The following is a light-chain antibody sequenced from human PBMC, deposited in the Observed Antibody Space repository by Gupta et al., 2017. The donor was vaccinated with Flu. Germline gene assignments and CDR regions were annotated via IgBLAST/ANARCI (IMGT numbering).Light chain of an antibody. CDR1: SSDVGGYNY. J-gene: IGLJ3*02. CDR2: EVS. CDR3: SSYTSSTLV. Sequence: QSALTQPASVSGSPGQSITISCTGTSSDVGGYNYVSWYQQHPGKAPKLMIYEVSNRLSGVSNRLSGSKSGNTASLTISGPQAEDEADYYCSSYTSSTLVFGGGTKLTVL. V-gene: IGLV2-14*01.